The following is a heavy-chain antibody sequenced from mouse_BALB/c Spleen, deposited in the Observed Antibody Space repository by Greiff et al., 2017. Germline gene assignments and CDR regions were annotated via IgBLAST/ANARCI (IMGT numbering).Heavy chain of an antibody. CDR3: TRSGTGIWFAY. J-gene: IGHJ3*01. Sequence: LHQPGSELVRPGASVKLSCKASGYTFTSYWMHWVKQRPGQGLEWIGNIYPGSGSTNYDEKFKSKATLTVDTSSSTAYMKLSSLTSEDSAVYYCTRSGTGIWFAYWGQGTLVTVSA. CDR2: IYPGSGST. V-gene: IGHV1S22*01. CDR1: GYTFTSYW. D-gene: IGHD4-1*01.